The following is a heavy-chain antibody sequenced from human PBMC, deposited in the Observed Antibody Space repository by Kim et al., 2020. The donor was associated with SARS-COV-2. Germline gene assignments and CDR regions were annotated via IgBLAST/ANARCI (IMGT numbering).Heavy chain of an antibody. CDR3: ARSGKFQLLLRDNWFDP. J-gene: IGHJ5*02. CDR2: ISYDGQKT. CDR1: GFSLSNYA. D-gene: IGHD2-2*01. Sequence: GGSLRLSCAVSGFSLSNYAIYWVRQAPGKGLEWVASISYDGQKTYYGDSVRGRFTSSRDTPKNTLFLEINSLRPEDTAVYYCARSGKFQLLLRDNWFDP. V-gene: IGHV3-30*04.